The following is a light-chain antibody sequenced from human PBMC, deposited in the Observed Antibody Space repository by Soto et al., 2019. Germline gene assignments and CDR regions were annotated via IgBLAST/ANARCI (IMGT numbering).Light chain of an antibody. J-gene: IGKJ1*01. CDR3: QQRGSPTWT. Sequence: DILLTQSPASPSLFPGERATLSCRASQRLSGYIAWYQQKPGQAPRLVIYDVSTRAFGVPARFSGSGSGTEFTLTISNLEPDDFAVYHCQQRGSPTWTFGEGTKLEIK. V-gene: IGKV3-11*01. CDR1: QRLSGY. CDR2: DVS.